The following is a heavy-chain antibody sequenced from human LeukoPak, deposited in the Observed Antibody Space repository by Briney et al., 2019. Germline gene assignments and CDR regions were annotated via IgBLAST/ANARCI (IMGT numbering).Heavy chain of an antibody. J-gene: IGHJ6*03. CDR2: ISGSGGST. D-gene: IGHD6-13*01. V-gene: IGHV3-23*01. CDR1: GFTFSSYA. Sequence: PGGSLRLSCAASGFTFSSYAMSWVRQAPGKGLEWVSAISGSGGSTYYADSVKGRFTISRDNSKNTLYLQMNSLRAEDTAVYYCAKEGSSSWYLGYHYYYYMDVWGKGTTVTVSS. CDR3: AKEGSSSWYLGYHYYYYMDV.